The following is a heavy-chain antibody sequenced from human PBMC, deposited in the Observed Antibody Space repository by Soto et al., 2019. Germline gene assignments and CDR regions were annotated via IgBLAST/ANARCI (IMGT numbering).Heavy chain of an antibody. CDR3: ARGVSNGEYYYGSGSYYNDPRFDY. V-gene: IGHV5-51*03. CDR1: GYSFTSYW. Sequence: EVQLVQSGAEVKKPGESLKISCKGSGYSFTSYWIGWVRQMPGKGLEWMGIIYPGDSDTRYSPSFQGQVTISADKSISTAYLQWSSLKASDTAMYYCARGVSNGEYYYGSGSYYNDPRFDYWGQGTLVTVSS. J-gene: IGHJ4*02. CDR2: IYPGDSDT. D-gene: IGHD3-10*01.